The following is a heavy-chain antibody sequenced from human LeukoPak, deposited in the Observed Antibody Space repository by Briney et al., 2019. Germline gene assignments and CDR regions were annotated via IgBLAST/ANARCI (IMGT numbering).Heavy chain of an antibody. CDR3: AKYWGSGTPFDP. CDR1: GFTFSDYV. D-gene: IGHD6-25*01. CDR2: FSGNGGST. J-gene: IGHJ5*02. V-gene: IGHV3-23*01. Sequence: GGSLRLSCAASGFTFSDYVMTCVRQGPEKGLEWFSSFSGNGGSTYYADSIKGRFTISRDNSKNTLYLQMNSLRAEDTAVYYCAKYWGSGTPFDPWGQGTLVTVSS.